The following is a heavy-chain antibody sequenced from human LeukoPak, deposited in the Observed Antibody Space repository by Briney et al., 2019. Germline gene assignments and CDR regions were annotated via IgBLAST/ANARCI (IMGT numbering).Heavy chain of an antibody. J-gene: IGHJ4*02. D-gene: IGHD2-21*01. CDR2: IQNDASTE. CDR1: GFIFSHYG. CDR3: ARELSQIVWGGLDY. V-gene: IGHV3-33*05. Sequence: PGRSLRLSCAASGFIFSHYGMHWVRQAPGKGLEWVAVIQNDASTENYADSVKGRFTISRDNSKNTVFLQMNSLRVEDTDVYYCARELSQIVWGGLDYGGQGTLVSVSS.